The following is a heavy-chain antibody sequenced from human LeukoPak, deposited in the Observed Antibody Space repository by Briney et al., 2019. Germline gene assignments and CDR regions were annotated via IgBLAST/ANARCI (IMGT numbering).Heavy chain of an antibody. J-gene: IGHJ4*02. CDR2: ISGSGGST. Sequence: PGGSLRLSCAASAFTFSIYAMSWVRQAPGKGLGWVSTISGSGGSTHYADSVKGRFTISRDNSKNTLYLQMNSLRAEDTAVYYCARDGLLYSSSEFDYWGQGTLVTVSS. CDR1: AFTFSIYA. V-gene: IGHV3-23*01. D-gene: IGHD6-13*01. CDR3: ARDGLLYSSSEFDY.